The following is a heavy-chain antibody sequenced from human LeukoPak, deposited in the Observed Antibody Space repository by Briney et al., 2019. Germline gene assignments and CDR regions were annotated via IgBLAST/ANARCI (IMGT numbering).Heavy chain of an antibody. D-gene: IGHD6-13*01. CDR3: ARSGYSSSWSWYYFGY. V-gene: IGHV1-69*01. CDR1: GGTFSSYA. J-gene: IGHJ4*02. CDR2: IIPIFGTA. Sequence: SVKVSCKASGGTFSSYAISWVRQAPGQGLEWMGGIIPIFGTANYAQKSQGRVTITADESTSTAYMELSSLRSEDTAVYYCARSGYSSSWSWYYFGYWGQGTLVTVSS.